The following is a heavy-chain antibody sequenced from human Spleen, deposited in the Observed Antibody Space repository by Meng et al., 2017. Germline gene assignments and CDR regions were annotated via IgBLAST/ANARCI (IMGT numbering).Heavy chain of an antibody. V-gene: IGHV4-59*08. J-gene: IGHJ4*02. CDR2: IHYSGST. D-gene: IGHD1-7*01. CDR3: ARHPQFGTTMIEY. Sequence: QVQLQESGPGLVQPSETLSLTCTVSGGSISGYYWSWIRQPPGKELEWIGYIHYSGSTNYKPSLKSRVTISVDTFKNQFSLKLNSVTAADTAVYFCARHPQFGTTMIEYWGQGTLVTVSS. CDR1: GGSISGYY.